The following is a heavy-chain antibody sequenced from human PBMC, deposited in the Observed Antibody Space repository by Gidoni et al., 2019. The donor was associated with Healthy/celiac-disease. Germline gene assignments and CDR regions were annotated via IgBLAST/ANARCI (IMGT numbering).Heavy chain of an antibody. CDR2: IYYSGST. CDR3: ARGGSSEVVDY. Sequence: QVQLQESGPGLGKPAQTLSLTCTVSGGSISSGGYYWSWSRQHPGKGLEWIGYIYYSGSTYYNPSLKSRVTISVDTSKNQFSLKLSSVSAADTAVYYCARGGSSEVVDYWGQGTLVTVSS. J-gene: IGHJ4*02. D-gene: IGHD1-26*01. CDR1: GGSISSGGYY. V-gene: IGHV4-31*03.